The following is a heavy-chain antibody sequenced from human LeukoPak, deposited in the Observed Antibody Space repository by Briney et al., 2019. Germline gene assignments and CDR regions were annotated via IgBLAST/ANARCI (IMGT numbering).Heavy chain of an antibody. Sequence: GASVKVSCKASGYTFTSYGISWVRQAPGQGLEWMGWISAYNGNTNYAQKFQGRVSMTRDTSTSTVYMELSSLRSEDTAVYYCARSQGGAYSYGTDYWGQGTLVTVSS. V-gene: IGHV1-18*01. CDR1: GYTFTSYG. CDR2: ISAYNGNT. CDR3: ARSQGGAYSYGTDY. J-gene: IGHJ4*02. D-gene: IGHD5-18*01.